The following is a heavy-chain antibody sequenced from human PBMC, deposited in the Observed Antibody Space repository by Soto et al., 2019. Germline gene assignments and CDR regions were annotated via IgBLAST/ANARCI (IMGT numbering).Heavy chain of an antibody. Sequence: GGSLRLSCAASGFTFSSYGMHWVRQAPGKGLEWVAVIWYDGSNMYYADSVKGRFTISRDNSKNTLFLQMNNLTAEDTAVYYCARGHYCTSTTCQPYYYYYYMDVWGKGTTVTVSS. D-gene: IGHD2-2*01. CDR2: IWYDGSNM. V-gene: IGHV3-33*01. CDR3: ARGHYCTSTTCQPYYYYYYMDV. J-gene: IGHJ6*03. CDR1: GFTFSSYG.